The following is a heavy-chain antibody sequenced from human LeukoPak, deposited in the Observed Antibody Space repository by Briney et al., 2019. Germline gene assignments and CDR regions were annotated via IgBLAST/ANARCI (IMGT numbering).Heavy chain of an antibody. V-gene: IGHV1-2*04. Sequence: GGSLRLSCAASGFTFSSYAMHWVRQAPGQGLEWMGWINPNSGGTNYAQKFQGWVTMTRDTSISTAYMELSRLRSDDTAVYYCARSEQLVPLRRNYYYGMDVWGQGTTVTVSS. CDR3: ARSEQLVPLRRNYYYGMDV. CDR1: GFTFSSYA. CDR2: INPNSGGT. D-gene: IGHD6-13*01. J-gene: IGHJ6*02.